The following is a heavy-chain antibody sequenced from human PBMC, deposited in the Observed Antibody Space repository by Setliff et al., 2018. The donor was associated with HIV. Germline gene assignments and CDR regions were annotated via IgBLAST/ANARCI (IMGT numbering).Heavy chain of an antibody. J-gene: IGHJ4*02. V-gene: IGHV4-39*07. CDR2: ISYDGNT. Sequence: SETLSLTCTLSGGSFNSDYYFWGWIRQSPGKGLEWIATISYDGNTYYNPSLRTQLTISSAPSQNQFSLTMTSLTAADTAVYFCARGNNNWRRLWGYWGQGTRVTVSS. CDR3: ARGNNNWRRLWGY. D-gene: IGHD2-21*02. CDR1: GGSFNSDYYF.